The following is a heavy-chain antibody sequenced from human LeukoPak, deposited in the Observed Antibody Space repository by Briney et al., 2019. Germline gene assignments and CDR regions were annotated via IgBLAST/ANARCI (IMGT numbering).Heavy chain of an antibody. V-gene: IGHV7-4-1*02. Sequence: ASVKVSCKASGYTFTSYAMNWVRQAPGQGLEWLGWINTNTGNPTYAQGFTGRFVFSLDTSVSTAYLQISSLKAEDTAVYYCSSPPPYSSSWYGDAFDIWGQGTMVTVSS. CDR2: INTNTGNP. CDR3: SSPPPYSSSWYGDAFDI. J-gene: IGHJ3*02. D-gene: IGHD6-13*01. CDR1: GYTFTSYA.